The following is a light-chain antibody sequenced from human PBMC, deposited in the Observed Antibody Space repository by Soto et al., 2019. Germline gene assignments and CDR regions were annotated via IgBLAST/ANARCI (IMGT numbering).Light chain of an antibody. Sequence: QSALTQPPSASGSPGQSVTISCTGTSSDVGGYNYVSWYQQHPGKAPKLMIYEINKRPSGVPDRFSGSKSGNTASLTVSGLQAEDEADYSCGSYAGNNIYVVFGGGTKVTVL. CDR2: EIN. J-gene: IGLJ2*01. V-gene: IGLV2-8*01. CDR3: GSYAGNNIYVV. CDR1: SSDVGGYNY.